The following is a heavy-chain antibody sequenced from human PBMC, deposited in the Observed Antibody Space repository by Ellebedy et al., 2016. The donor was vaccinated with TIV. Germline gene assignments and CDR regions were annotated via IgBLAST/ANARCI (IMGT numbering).Heavy chain of an antibody. Sequence: MPSETLSLTCAIPGDSVSSNSAAWNCIRQSPSRGLEWLGGTYYRSKWYNVYAVSMKSRVTITPDTSKNQFSLQLNSVTPEDTAVYYCARKGGGDYGDPYEAFDIWGQGTMVTASS. D-gene: IGHD4-17*01. CDR2: TYYRSKWYN. J-gene: IGHJ3*02. V-gene: IGHV6-1*01. CDR3: ARKGGGDYGDPYEAFDI. CDR1: GDSVSSNSAA.